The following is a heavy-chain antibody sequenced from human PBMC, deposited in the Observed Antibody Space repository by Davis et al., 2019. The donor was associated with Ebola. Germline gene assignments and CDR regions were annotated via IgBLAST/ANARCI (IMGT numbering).Heavy chain of an antibody. J-gene: IGHJ3*02. CDR2: IYYSGST. CDR1: GGSISSSSYY. D-gene: IGHD3-22*01. Sequence: SETLSLTCTVSGGSISSSSYYWGWIRQPPGKGLEWIGSIYYSGSTYYNPSLKSRVTISVDTSKNQFSLKLSSVTAADTAVYYCARRGYYYDSSGYHSGAFDIWGQGTMVTVSS. V-gene: IGHV4-39*07. CDR3: ARRGYYYDSSGYHSGAFDI.